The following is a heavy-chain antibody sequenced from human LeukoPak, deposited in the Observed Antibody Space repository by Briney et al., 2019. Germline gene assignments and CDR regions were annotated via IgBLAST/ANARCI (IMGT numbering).Heavy chain of an antibody. CDR3: ARAVSASYGGYYYFDY. CDR2: IYTSGST. CDR1: RGHISSGSSY. D-gene: IGHD5-12*01. J-gene: IGHJ4*02. Sequence: SETLSLTCTVHRGHISSGSSYWSWIRQPAGKGLEWIGRIYTSGSTNYNPSLKSRVTISVDTSKNQFSLKLSSVTAADTAVYYCARAVSASYGGYYYFDYWGQGTLVTVSS. V-gene: IGHV4-61*02.